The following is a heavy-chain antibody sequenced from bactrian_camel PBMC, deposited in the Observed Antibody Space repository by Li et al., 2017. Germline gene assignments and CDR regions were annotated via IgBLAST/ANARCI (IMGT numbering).Heavy chain of an antibody. CDR1: GYSINNHC. Sequence: HVQLVESGGGSVQAGGSLRLSCATSGYSINNHCIGWYRQVPGNECELVSRISGDGSTYYADSEEGRFAVSQDNAKNTLYLQMDSLLPEGTAMYYCASDHPDLYGLCPHEYTFWGQGTQVTVS. J-gene: IGHJ4*01. D-gene: IGHD3*01. V-gene: IGHV3S55*01. CDR3: ASDHPDLYGLCPHEYTF. CDR2: ISGDGST.